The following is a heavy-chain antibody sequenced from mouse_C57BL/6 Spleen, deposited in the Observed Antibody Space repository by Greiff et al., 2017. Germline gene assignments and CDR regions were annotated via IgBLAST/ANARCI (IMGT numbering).Heavy chain of an antibody. CDR3: ARSGDGNYDYAMDY. V-gene: IGHV1-81*01. D-gene: IGHD2-1*01. J-gene: IGHJ4*01. Sequence: VKVVESGAELARPGASVKLSCKASGYTFTSYGISWVKQRTGQGLEWIGEIYPRSGNTYYNEKFKGKATLTADKSSSTAYMELRSLTSEDSAVYFCARSGDGNYDYAMDYWGQGTSVTVSS. CDR2: IYPRSGNT. CDR1: GYTFTSYG.